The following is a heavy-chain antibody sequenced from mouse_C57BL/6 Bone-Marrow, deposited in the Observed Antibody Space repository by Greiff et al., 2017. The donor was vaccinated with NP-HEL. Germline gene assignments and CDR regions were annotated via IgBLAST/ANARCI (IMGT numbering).Heavy chain of an antibody. D-gene: IGHD1-1*01. J-gene: IGHJ2*01. Sequence: EVKLVESGGGLVKPGGSLKLSCAASGFPFSASGIHLVRHSPSPLLYWVAYISSGSSTIYYADTVKGRFTISRDNAKNTLFLQMTSLRSEDTAMYYCARGLLRYFDYWGQGTTLTVSS. V-gene: IGHV5-17*01. CDR3: ARGLLRYFDY. CDR1: GFPFSASG. CDR2: ISSGSSTI.